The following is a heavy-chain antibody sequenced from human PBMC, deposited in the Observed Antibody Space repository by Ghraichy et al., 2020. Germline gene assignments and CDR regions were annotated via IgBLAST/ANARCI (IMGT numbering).Heavy chain of an antibody. CDR2: FDPEDGET. CDR1: GYTLTELS. J-gene: IGHJ3*02. CDR3: ATAPYYYDSSVYAFDI. V-gene: IGHV1-24*01. Sequence: ASVKVSCKVSGYTLTELSMHWVRQAPGKGLEWMGGFDPEDGETIYAQKFQGRVTMTEDTSTDTAYMELSSLRSEDTAVYYCATAPYYYDSSVYAFDIWGQGTMVTVSS. D-gene: IGHD3-22*01.